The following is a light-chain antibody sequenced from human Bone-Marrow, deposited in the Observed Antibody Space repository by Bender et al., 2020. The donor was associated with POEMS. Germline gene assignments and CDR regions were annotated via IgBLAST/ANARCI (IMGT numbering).Light chain of an antibody. V-gene: IGLV2-14*03. CDR2: DVS. CDR1: SSDVGGYHF. Sequence: QSALTQPASVSGSPGQSITISCTGTSSDVGGYHFVSWYQQHPDKVPKLIISDVSNRPSGISNRFSGSKSGNTASLTISGLQTEDEADYYCSSYTSAKTLVFGTGTKVTVL. CDR3: SSYTSAKTLV. J-gene: IGLJ1*01.